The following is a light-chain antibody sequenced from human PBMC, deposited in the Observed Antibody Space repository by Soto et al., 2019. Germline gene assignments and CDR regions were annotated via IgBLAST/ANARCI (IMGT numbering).Light chain of an antibody. CDR2: DAS. CDR3: QQRSNWLT. J-gene: IGKJ4*01. V-gene: IGKV3-11*01. CDR1: QSVTTY. Sequence: EVVLTQSPATLSLSPGERATLSCTASQSVTTYLAWYQQKPGQAPRLLIYDASTRATGIPARFSGSGSGTDCTLTISSLEPEDFAVYYCQQRSNWLTFGGGTKVEIK.